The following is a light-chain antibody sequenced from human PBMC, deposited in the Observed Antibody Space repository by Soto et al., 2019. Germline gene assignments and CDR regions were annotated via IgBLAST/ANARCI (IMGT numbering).Light chain of an antibody. CDR1: QSVSIN. J-gene: IGKJ1*01. Sequence: EVVMTQSPATLSVSPGERATLSCRASQSVSINLAWYQQKPGQAPRLLIFGASTSATGIPARFSGSGSGTEFTLTISSLQSEDFAVYYCHQYNNWPPWTFGQGTKVEIK. CDR3: HQYNNWPPWT. CDR2: GAS. V-gene: IGKV3-15*01.